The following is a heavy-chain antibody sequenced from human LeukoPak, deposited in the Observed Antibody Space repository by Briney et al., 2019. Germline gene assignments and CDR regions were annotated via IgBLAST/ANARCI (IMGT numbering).Heavy chain of an antibody. J-gene: IGHJ3*02. CDR1: GFIFSNYW. CDR2: MKQDGREK. D-gene: IGHD4-17*01. CDR3: AGINDYGDPTGAFDI. Sequence: PGGSLRLSCVASGFIFSNYWMSWVRQVPGKGLEWVANMKQDGREKYLVDSVKGRFTISRDNAKNSLFLQMNSLRAEDTAVYYCAGINDYGDPTGAFDIWGQGTMVTVSS. V-gene: IGHV3-7*01.